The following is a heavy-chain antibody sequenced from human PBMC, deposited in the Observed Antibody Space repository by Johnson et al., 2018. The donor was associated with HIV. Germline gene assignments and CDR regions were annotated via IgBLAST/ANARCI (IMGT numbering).Heavy chain of an antibody. J-gene: IGHJ3*02. D-gene: IGHD1-26*01. CDR3: AKEGGELLLDAFDI. Sequence: VQLVESGGLVQPGGSLRLSCAASGITVGTNYMSWVRQAPGKGLEWVSVIFSVGDVYYADSVKGRFTISRDNSKNMVYLQLNSLRPEDTAVYYCAKEGGELLLDAFDIWGQGTMVTVSS. CDR1: GITVGTNY. V-gene: IGHV3-66*02. CDR2: IFSVGDV.